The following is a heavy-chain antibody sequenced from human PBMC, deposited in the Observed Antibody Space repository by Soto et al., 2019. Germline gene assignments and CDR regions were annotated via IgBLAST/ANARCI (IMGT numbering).Heavy chain of an antibody. CDR2: IYYSGST. V-gene: IGHV4-59*01. D-gene: IGHD3-10*01. J-gene: IGHJ3*02. Sequence: QVQLQESGPGLVKPSETLSLTCTVSGGSISSYYWSWIRQPPGKGLEWIGYIYYSGSTNYNPSLKSRVPLSVDTSKNQFSLKLGSVTAADTAVYYCARDRGEDAFDIWGQGTMVTVSS. CDR3: ARDRGEDAFDI. CDR1: GGSISSYY.